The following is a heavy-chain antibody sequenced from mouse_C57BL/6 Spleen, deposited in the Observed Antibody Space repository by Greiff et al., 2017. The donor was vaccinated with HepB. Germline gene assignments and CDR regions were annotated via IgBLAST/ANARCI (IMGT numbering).Heavy chain of an antibody. V-gene: IGHV1-53*01. CDR2: INPSNGGT. D-gene: IGHD1-1*01. CDR1: GYTFTSYW. CDR3: ARSSITTVVATDY. Sequence: QVQLKQPGTELVKPGASVKLSCKASGYTFTSYWMHWVKQRPGQGLEWIGNINPSNGGTNYNEKFKSKATLTVDKSSSTAYMQLSSLTSEDSAVYYCARSSITTVVATDYWGQGTTLTVSS. J-gene: IGHJ2*01.